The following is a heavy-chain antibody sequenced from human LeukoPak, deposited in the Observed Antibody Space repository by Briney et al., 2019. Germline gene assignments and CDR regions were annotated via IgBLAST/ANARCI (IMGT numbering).Heavy chain of an antibody. D-gene: IGHD4-17*01. Sequence: GGSLRLSCAASEFTFSSYSMSWVRQAPGKGLEWVSAISGSGGSTYYADSVKGRFTISRDNSKNTLYLQMNSLRAEGTAVYYCAEATTVTTYLDWFDPWGQGTLVTVSS. CDR1: EFTFSSYS. J-gene: IGHJ5*02. CDR3: AEATTVTTYLDWFDP. CDR2: ISGSGGST. V-gene: IGHV3-23*01.